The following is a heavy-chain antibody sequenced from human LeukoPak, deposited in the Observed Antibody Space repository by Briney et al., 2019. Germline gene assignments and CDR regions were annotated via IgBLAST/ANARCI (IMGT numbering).Heavy chain of an antibody. J-gene: IGHJ4*02. CDR3: ARSRSNIAVAGMGEDY. D-gene: IGHD6-19*01. CDR1: GGTFSSYA. CDR2: IIPILGIA. Sequence: PGASVKVSCTASGGTFSSYAISWVRQAPGQGLEWMGRIIPILGIANYAQKFQGRVTITADKSTSTAYMELSSLRSEDTAVYYCARSRSNIAVAGMGEDYWGQGTLVTVSS. V-gene: IGHV1-69*04.